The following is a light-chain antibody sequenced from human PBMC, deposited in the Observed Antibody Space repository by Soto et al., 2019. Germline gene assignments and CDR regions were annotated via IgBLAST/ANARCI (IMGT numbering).Light chain of an antibody. V-gene: IGKV1-39*01. J-gene: IGKJ5*01. CDR2: AAS. Sequence: DIQMTQSPSSLSASFGGRVTITCRASQNIDTYLNWYQQKPGTAPKLLMYAASSLHSGVPSRFSGSGFGTDFTLTISSLQPEDFATYYCQQSHTTPYTFGQGTRLEIK. CDR3: QQSHTTPYT. CDR1: QNIDTY.